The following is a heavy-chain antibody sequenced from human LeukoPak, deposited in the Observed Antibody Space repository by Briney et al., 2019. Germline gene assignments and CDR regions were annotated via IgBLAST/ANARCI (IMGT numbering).Heavy chain of an antibody. V-gene: IGHV3-30*19. Sequence: GGSLRLSCAASGFTFSSYGMHWVRQAPGKGLEWVAVISYDGSNKYYADSVKGRFTISRDNSKNTLYLQMNSLRAEDTAVYYCARTARSYGSGSYMNYWGQGTLVTVSS. CDR3: ARTARSYGSGSYMNY. CDR2: ISYDGSNK. D-gene: IGHD3-10*01. CDR1: GFTFSSYG. J-gene: IGHJ4*02.